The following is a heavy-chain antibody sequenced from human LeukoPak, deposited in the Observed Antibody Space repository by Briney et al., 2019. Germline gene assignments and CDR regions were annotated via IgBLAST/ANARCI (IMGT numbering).Heavy chain of an antibody. J-gene: IGHJ3*01. CDR2: INLHTTGT. CDR1: VYTFTGYH. CDR3: AIEPTGSGHTGYV. Sequence: AAVKDSCKASVYTFTGYHLHWVRQPPGQGLEWMSSINLHTTGTEYPQKFQGRVTVTWAKTTTTAYMELSALTYDDTATYYCAIEPTGSGHTGYVWGQGKMVTVSS. D-gene: IGHD6-19*01. V-gene: IGHV1-2*02.